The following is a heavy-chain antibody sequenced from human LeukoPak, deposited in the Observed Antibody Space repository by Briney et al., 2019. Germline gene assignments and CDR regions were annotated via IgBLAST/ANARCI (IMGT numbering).Heavy chain of an antibody. Sequence: GSLRLSCAASGFTFSSYSMNWVRQPPGKGLEWIGYIYYSGSTNYNPSLKSRVTISVDTSKNQFSLKLSSVTAADTAVYYCARLSGSGSYFVDYWGQGTLVTVSS. CDR2: IYYSGST. J-gene: IGHJ4*02. CDR3: ARLSGSGSYFVDY. V-gene: IGHV4-59*12. CDR1: GFTFSSYS. D-gene: IGHD3-10*01.